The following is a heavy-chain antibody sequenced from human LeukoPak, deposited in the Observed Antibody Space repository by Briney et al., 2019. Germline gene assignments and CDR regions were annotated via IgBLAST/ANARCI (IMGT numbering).Heavy chain of an antibody. D-gene: IGHD1-7*01. CDR1: GFTFSSFS. CDR2: IRTSGTNT. CDR3: ARMNYVSSGWGAPFDY. V-gene: IGHV3-48*04. Sequence: GGSLRLSCAASGFTFSSFSMNWVRQAPGKGLEWVSYIRTSGTNTDYTGSVKGRFTISRDNAKNSLYLQINSLRAEDTAVYYCARMNYVSSGWGAPFDYWGQGTLVTVSS. J-gene: IGHJ4*02.